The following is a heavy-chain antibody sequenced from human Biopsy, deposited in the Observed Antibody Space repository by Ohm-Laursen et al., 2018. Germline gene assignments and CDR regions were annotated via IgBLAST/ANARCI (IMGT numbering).Heavy chain of an antibody. CDR3: ARVPLPGIGAAYQGRFLYGMDV. V-gene: IGHV4-34*01. CDR2: ITQSGST. D-gene: IGHD6-13*01. Sequence: SDTLSLTCAVYGGSFNGYFWSWIRQTPGKGLEWIGDITQSGSTNYSPSLKSRVTISVDTAKKQFSLSLRSVTAADTAVYYCARVPLPGIGAAYQGRFLYGMDVWGQGTTVSVSS. CDR1: GGSFNGYF. J-gene: IGHJ6*02.